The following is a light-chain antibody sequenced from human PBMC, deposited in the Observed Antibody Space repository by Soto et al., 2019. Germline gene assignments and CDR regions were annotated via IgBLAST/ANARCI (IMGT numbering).Light chain of an antibody. CDR2: DAS. J-gene: IGKJ1*01. CDR1: QSISSW. V-gene: IGKV1-5*01. CDR3: QQYNSYSGT. Sequence: DIHMTQSPSTLSSSLGDRVTITFRAGQSISSWLAWYQQKPGKAPKLLIYDASSLESGVPSRFFGSGSGTEFTLTISSLQPDDFATYYCQQYNSYSGTFGQGTKVDIK.